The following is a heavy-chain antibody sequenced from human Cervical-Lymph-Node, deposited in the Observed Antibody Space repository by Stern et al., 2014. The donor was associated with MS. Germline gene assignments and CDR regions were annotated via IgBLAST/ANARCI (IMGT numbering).Heavy chain of an antibody. V-gene: IGHV2-70*19. CDR1: GFSLDTSGKC. CDR2: IDWDDDK. Sequence: QVTLRESGPALVKSRQTLTLTCTFSGFSLDTSGKCVSWVRQSPGKALDWLALIDWDDDKHYSTSLKTRLTISKDTPKNQVVLTMTDMEPVDTATYYCAFSISWAFETWGQGTQVTVSS. J-gene: IGHJ4*02. D-gene: IGHD3-3*02. CDR3: AFSISWAFET.